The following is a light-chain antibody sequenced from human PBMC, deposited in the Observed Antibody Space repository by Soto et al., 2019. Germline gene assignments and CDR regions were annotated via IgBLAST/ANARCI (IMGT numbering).Light chain of an antibody. J-gene: IGLJ1*01. V-gene: IGLV2-8*01. CDR1: SSDVGGYNY. CDR3: SSYAGSNNV. Sequence: QSVLTQPPSASGSPGQSVTISCTGTSSDVGGYNYVSWYQQHPDKAPKLMIYEVSKRPSGVPDRFSGSKSGNTASLTVSGLQAEDEADYYCSSYAGSNNVFGTGTKVTVL. CDR2: EVS.